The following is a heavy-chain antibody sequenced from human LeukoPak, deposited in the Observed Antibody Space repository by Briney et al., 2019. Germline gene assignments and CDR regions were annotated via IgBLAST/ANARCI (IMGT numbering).Heavy chain of an antibody. Sequence: ASVKVSCKASGYTFTSYYMHWVRQAPGQGLEWMGIINPSGGSTSYAQKFQGRVTMTRDMSTSTAYMELSSLRSEDTAVYYCAALLSSGYYYGAFDIWGQGTMVTVSS. CDR1: GYTFTSYY. CDR2: INPSGGST. CDR3: AALLSSGYYYGAFDI. V-gene: IGHV1-46*01. D-gene: IGHD3-22*01. J-gene: IGHJ3*02.